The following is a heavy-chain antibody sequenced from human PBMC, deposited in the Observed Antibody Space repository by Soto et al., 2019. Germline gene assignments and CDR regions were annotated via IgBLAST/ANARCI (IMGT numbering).Heavy chain of an antibody. J-gene: IGHJ4*02. CDR2: IIPIFGTA. Sequence: QVQLVQSGAEVKKPGSSVKVSCKASGGTFSSYSINWVRQAPGQGLEWMGEIIPIFGTANYAQKFQGRVTITADESTSTAYMERSSLKSEDTAVYYCARHGGRHSGGIDYWGQGNMVTVSS. CDR1: GGTFSSYS. CDR3: ARHGGRHSGGIDY. V-gene: IGHV1-69*01. D-gene: IGHD3-16*01.